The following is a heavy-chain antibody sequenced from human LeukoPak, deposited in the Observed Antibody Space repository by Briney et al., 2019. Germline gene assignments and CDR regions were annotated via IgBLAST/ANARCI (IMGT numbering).Heavy chain of an antibody. D-gene: IGHD2-15*01. CDR3: ARTDRCSGGSCYPFDP. CDR1: GYSFTSYW. J-gene: IGHJ5*02. Sequence: GESLQISCKGSGYSFTSYWIGWVRQMPGKGLEWMGIIYPGDSDTRYSPSFQGQVTISADKSISTAYLQWSSLKASDTAMYYCARTDRCSGGSCYPFDPWGQGTLVTVSS. V-gene: IGHV5-51*01. CDR2: IYPGDSDT.